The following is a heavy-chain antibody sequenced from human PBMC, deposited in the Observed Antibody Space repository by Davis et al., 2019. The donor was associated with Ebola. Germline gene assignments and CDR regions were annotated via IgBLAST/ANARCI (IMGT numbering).Heavy chain of an antibody. CDR1: GGTFSSYA. J-gene: IGHJ6*02. Sequence: SVKVSCKASGGTFSSYAISWVRQAPGQGLEWMGGIIPIFGTANYAQKFQGRVTITADESTSTAYMELSSLRSEDTAVYYCARSVTDQKYYYYGMDVWGQGTTVTVSS. CDR3: ARSVTDQKYYYYGMDV. V-gene: IGHV1-69*13. CDR2: IIPIFGTA. D-gene: IGHD1-14*01.